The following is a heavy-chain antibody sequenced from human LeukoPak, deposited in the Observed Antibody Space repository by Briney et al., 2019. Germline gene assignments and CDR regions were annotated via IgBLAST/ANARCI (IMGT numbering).Heavy chain of an antibody. V-gene: IGHV1-18*01. CDR1: RYTFSSSG. CDR3: ARGVAGHYYFDY. J-gene: IGHJ4*02. Sequence: ASVKVSCKASRYTFSSSGINWVRQAPGQGLEWMGWISPYNGNTNSAQKLQGRVTMTTDTSTSTAYMELRSLTSDDTAVYYCARGVAGHYYFDYWGQGTLVTVSS. D-gene: IGHD6-19*01. CDR2: ISPYNGNT.